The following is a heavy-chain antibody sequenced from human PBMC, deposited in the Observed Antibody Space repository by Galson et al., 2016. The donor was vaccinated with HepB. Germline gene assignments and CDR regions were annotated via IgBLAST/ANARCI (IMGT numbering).Heavy chain of an antibody. CDR3: ARSLGTETDFQH. Sequence: SVKVSCKASGGTFSSYAISWVRQAPGQGLEWMGGIIPIFGTANYAQKFQGRVTITADESTSTAYMELSNLRSEDTAVYYCARSLGTETDFQHWGQGTLVTVSS. D-gene: IGHD7-27*01. V-gene: IGHV1-69*13. CDR1: GGTFSSYA. CDR2: IIPIFGTA. J-gene: IGHJ1*01.